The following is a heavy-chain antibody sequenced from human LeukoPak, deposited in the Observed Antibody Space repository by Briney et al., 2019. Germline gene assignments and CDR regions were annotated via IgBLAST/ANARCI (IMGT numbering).Heavy chain of an antibody. CDR3: GRAQPFDS. CDR2: INHSGST. Sequence: KPSETLSLTCDVYGGSFSGYYWSWIRQPPGKGLEWIGEINHSGSTNYNPSLKSRVTISVDTSKNQFSLKLSSVTAADTAVYYCGRAQPFDSWGQGTLVTVSS. V-gene: IGHV4-34*01. CDR1: GGSFSGYY. J-gene: IGHJ4*02.